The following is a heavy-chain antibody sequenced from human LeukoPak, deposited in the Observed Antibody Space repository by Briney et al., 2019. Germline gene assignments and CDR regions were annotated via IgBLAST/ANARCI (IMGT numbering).Heavy chain of an antibody. Sequence: SETLSLTCRVSAGSLPSSENPYWVWIRQRPGRPLEWVGSIYHDGTTHQNPSLNRRVRASMHTTKNQFSLTLESVTAPDTAVYDCARRSLGACPYWGQGILATVS. CDR1: AGSLPSSENPY. CDR2: IYHDGTT. V-gene: IGHV4-39*07. J-gene: IGHJ1*01. CDR3: ARRSLGACPY.